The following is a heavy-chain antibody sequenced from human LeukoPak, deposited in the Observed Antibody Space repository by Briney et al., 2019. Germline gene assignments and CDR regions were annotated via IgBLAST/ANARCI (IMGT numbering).Heavy chain of an antibody. J-gene: IGHJ4*02. Sequence: PSETLSLTCTVSGGSISSYYWSWIRQPAGKGLEWIGRIYTSGSTNYNPPLKSRVTISVDTSKNQFSLKLSSVTAADTAVYYCARGRYYDFWSDTFDYWGQGTLVTVSS. CDR2: IYTSGST. D-gene: IGHD3-3*01. CDR3: ARGRYYDFWSDTFDY. V-gene: IGHV4-4*07. CDR1: GGSISSYY.